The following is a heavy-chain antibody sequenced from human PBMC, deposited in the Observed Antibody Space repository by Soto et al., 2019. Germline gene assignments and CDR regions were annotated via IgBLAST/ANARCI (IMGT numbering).Heavy chain of an antibody. D-gene: IGHD2-15*01. CDR1: GGSISSGVYY. V-gene: IGHV4-31*03. CDR2: IYHSGTT. Sequence: PSETLSLTCTVSGGSISSGVYYWSWFRRPPGKGLEWIGYIYHSGTTHYNPSLKSRVSISIDTSKSQFSLNLTSVTAADTAVYSCARGGGYCSSTLCLPRHGPSWFDPWGQGTLVTVSS. CDR3: ARGGGYCSSTLCLPRHGPSWFDP. J-gene: IGHJ5*02.